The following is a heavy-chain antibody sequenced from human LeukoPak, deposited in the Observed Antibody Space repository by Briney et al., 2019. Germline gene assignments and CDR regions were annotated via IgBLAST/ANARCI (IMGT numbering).Heavy chain of an antibody. D-gene: IGHD3-22*01. Sequence: GGSLRLSCAASGFTFSSYWMSWVRQAPGKGLEWVANIKQDGSEKYYVDSVKGRFTISRDNAKNSLYLQMNSLRAEDTAVYYCARGGSSGYYFFPDAFDIWGQGIMVTVSS. J-gene: IGHJ3*02. CDR1: GFTFSSYW. CDR3: ARGGSSGYYFFPDAFDI. CDR2: IKQDGSEK. V-gene: IGHV3-7*01.